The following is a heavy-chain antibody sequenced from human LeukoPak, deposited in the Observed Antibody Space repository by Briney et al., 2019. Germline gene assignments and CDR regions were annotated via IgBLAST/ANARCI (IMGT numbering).Heavy chain of an antibody. Sequence: PGGSLRLSCAASGFTFSSYGMHWVRQAPGKGLEWVTFIRSDGNNKYYADSVKGRFTISRDNSKNTLYLQMNSLRPEDTAVYYCAKDTWPREGNNYWGQGILVTVSS. CDR3: AKDTWPREGNNY. V-gene: IGHV3-30*02. J-gene: IGHJ4*02. CDR1: GFTFSSYG. CDR2: IRSDGNNK. D-gene: IGHD2/OR15-2a*01.